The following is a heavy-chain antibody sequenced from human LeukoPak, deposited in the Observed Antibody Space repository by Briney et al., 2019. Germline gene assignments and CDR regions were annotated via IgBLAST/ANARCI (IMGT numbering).Heavy chain of an antibody. CDR2: IWHSGST. J-gene: IGHJ6*03. CDR1: GYSISSGYY. Sequence: PSETLSLTCTVSGYSISSGYYWGWVRQSPGKGLEWIGRIWHSGSTSYNPSLKSRVTVSVDTSKNQFSLKLSSVTAADTAVYYCARDYYYYMDVWGKGTTVTVSS. V-gene: IGHV4-38-2*02. CDR3: ARDYYYYMDV.